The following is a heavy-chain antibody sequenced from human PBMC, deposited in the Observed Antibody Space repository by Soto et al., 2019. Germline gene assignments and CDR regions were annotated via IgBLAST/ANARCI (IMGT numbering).Heavy chain of an antibody. D-gene: IGHD3-9*01. J-gene: IGHJ4*02. CDR3: AKTETFNGYYNAFDY. Sequence: WWSLRLSCSASVFSFAGYALTWVRLAPGKGLEWVASISGGGGSTYYADSVKGRFSISRDNSNRMVYLQMGSLTAGDTAVYYCAKTETFNGYYNAFDYWGQGTRVTVSS. CDR2: ISGGGGST. V-gene: IGHV3-23*01. CDR1: VFSFAGYA.